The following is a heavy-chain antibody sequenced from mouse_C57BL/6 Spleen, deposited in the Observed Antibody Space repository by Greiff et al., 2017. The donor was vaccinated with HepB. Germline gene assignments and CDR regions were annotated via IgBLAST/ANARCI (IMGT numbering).Heavy chain of an antibody. V-gene: IGHV1-82*01. D-gene: IGHD2-5*01. CDR2: IYPGDGDT. Sequence: VQLQQPGPELVKPGASVKISCKASGYAFSSSWMNWVKQRPGKGLEWIGRIYPGDGDTNYNGKFKGKATLTADKSSSTAYMQLSSLTSEDSAVYFCARWSNYVYYFDYWGQGTTLTVSS. J-gene: IGHJ2*01. CDR3: ARWSNYVYYFDY. CDR1: GYAFSSSW.